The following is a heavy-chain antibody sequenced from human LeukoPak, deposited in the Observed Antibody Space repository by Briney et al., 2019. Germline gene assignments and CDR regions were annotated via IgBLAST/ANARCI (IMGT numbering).Heavy chain of an antibody. CDR2: ISGSGGTT. V-gene: IGHV3-23*01. Sequence: GGSLRRSCAASGFTFSTYAMSWVRQAPGKGLKWVSAISGSGGTTYYADSVKGRFTISRDNSRNTLYLQMNSLRAEDTAIYFCAKDSRIQLWSYFFDYWGQGTLVTVSS. D-gene: IGHD5-18*01. J-gene: IGHJ4*02. CDR1: GFTFSTYA. CDR3: AKDSRIQLWSYFFDY.